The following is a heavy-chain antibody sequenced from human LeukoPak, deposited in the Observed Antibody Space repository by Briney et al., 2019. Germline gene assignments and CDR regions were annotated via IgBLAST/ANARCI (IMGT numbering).Heavy chain of an antibody. CDR1: GFTFDDYA. Sequence: GRSLRLSCAASGFTFDDYAMHWVRQAPGKGLEWVSGISWNSGSIGYADSVKGRFTISRDNAKNSLYLQMNSLRAEDTALYYCAKGSGGDFWSGSDYWGQGTLVTVSS. V-gene: IGHV3-9*01. D-gene: IGHD3-3*01. J-gene: IGHJ4*02. CDR2: ISWNSGSI. CDR3: AKGSGGDFWSGSDY.